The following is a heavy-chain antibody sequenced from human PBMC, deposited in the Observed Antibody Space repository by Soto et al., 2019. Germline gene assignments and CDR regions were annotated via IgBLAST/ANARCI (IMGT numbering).Heavy chain of an antibody. J-gene: IGHJ4*02. CDR3: ARLGLYDYVWGSYRYGYFDY. Sequence: SGPTLVNPTETLTLTCTVSGFSLSNARMGVSWIRQPPGKALEWLAHIFSNDEKSYSTSLKSRLTISKDTSKSQVVLTMTNMDPVDTATYYCARLGLYDYVWGSYRYGYFDYWGQGTLVTVSS. D-gene: IGHD3-16*02. V-gene: IGHV2-26*01. CDR1: GFSLSNARMG. CDR2: IFSNDEK.